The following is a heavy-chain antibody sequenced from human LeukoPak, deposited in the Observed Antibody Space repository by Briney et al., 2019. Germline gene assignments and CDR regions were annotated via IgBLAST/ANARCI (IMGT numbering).Heavy chain of an antibody. CDR2: ISAHNGNT. V-gene: IGHV1-18*01. CDR3: ASADDSSWHIMPY. Sequence: ASVKVSCKASGYTFTTYGINWVRQAPGQGLEWMGWISAHNGNTHYAQNLQGRVTMTTDTSTSTVYMDLRSLRSDDTAVYYCASADDSSWHIMPYWGQGTLVTVSS. D-gene: IGHD3-22*01. J-gene: IGHJ4*02. CDR1: GYTFTTYG.